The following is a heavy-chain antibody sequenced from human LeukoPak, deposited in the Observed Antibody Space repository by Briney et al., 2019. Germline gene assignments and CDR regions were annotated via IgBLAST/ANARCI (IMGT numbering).Heavy chain of an antibody. CDR1: GFTVSSDY. CDR3: AMILPGSYKDY. CDR2: IYSGGST. D-gene: IGHD1-26*01. J-gene: IGHJ4*02. V-gene: IGHV3-53*01. Sequence: GGSLRLSCAASGFTVSSDYMSWVRQAPGKGLEWVSVIYSGGSTYYADSVKGRFTISRGNSKNTLYLQMNSLRAEDTAVYYCAMILPGSYKDYWGQGTLVTVSS.